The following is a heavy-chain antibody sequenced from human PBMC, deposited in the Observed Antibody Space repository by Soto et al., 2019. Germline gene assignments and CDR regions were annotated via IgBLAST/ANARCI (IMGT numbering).Heavy chain of an antibody. CDR3: TRGRCCSDGSCRNYYYYGMDV. D-gene: IGHD2-15*01. V-gene: IGHV3-64*01. CDR1: GFTFSNYV. J-gene: IGHJ6*02. Sequence: EVQLVESGGGLVQPGRTLRLSCVASGFTFSNYVMHWVRRAPGKGLEYVSSITDDGGSAYYANSVKGRFTISRDNSKNTLYLQMGSLRAEDMAVYYCTRGRCCSDGSCRNYYYYGMDVWGQGTTVTVSS. CDR2: ITDDGGSA.